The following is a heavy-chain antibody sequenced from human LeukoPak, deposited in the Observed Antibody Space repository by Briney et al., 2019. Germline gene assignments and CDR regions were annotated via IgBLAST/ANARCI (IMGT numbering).Heavy chain of an antibody. Sequence: ASVKVSCKASGYTFTGYYMNWVRQAPGQGLEWMGWINPNSGGTNYAQKFQGRVTMTRDTSISTAYMELSRLRSDDTAVYYCAREADYYDSSGYYSYWGQGTLVTVSS. V-gene: IGHV1-2*02. CDR2: INPNSGGT. J-gene: IGHJ4*02. D-gene: IGHD3-22*01. CDR1: GYTFTGYY. CDR3: AREADYYDSSGYYSY.